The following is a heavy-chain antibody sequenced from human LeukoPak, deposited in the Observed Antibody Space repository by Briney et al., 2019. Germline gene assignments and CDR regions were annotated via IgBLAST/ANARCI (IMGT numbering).Heavy chain of an antibody. D-gene: IGHD2-15*01. Sequence: PGGSLRLSCSASGFTLSSYSMNWVRQAPGKGLEWVSSITSSSSYIYYADSLKGRFTISRDNARNSLYLQMNSLRAEDTAVYYCAREDSCFDYWGQGTLVTVSS. CDR2: ITSSSSYI. CDR1: GFTLSSYS. CDR3: AREDSCFDY. V-gene: IGHV3-21*01. J-gene: IGHJ4*02.